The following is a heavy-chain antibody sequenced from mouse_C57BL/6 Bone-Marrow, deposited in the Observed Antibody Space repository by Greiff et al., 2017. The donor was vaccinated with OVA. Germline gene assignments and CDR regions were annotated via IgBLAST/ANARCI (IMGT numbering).Heavy chain of an antibody. CDR3: ARFYYGLDY. D-gene: IGHD2-1*01. V-gene: IGHV1-82*01. J-gene: IGHJ2*01. Sequence: QVQLQQSGPELVKPGASVKISCKASGYAFSSSWMNWVKQRPGKGLEWIGRIYPGDGDTNYNGKFKGKATLTADKTSSTAYMQLTSLTSEDSAVYCCARFYYGLDYWGQGTTLTVSS. CDR1: GYAFSSSW. CDR2: IYPGDGDT.